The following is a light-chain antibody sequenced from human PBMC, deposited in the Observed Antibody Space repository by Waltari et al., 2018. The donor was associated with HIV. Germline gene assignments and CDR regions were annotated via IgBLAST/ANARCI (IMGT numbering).Light chain of an antibody. CDR3: QQYGTSPQG. J-gene: IGKJ3*01. CDR2: GAS. V-gene: IGKV3-20*01. Sequence: EIVLTQSPGTLSLSPGARATLSCRASQRVSSSYLAWYQQKPGQAPRLLIYGASRRASGIPDRFSGSGSGTDFTLTISRLEPEDFAFYYCQQYGTSPQGFGPGTKVDIK. CDR1: QRVSSSY.